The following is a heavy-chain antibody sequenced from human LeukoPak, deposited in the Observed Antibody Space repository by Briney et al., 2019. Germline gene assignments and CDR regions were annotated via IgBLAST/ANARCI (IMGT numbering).Heavy chain of an antibody. CDR3: ARVIAYYYDRGSSYFDY. V-gene: IGHV3-21*01. Sequence: GGSLRLSCAASGFTFSSYSMNWVRQAPGKGLEWVSSISSSSSYIYYADSVKGRFTISRDNAKNSLYLQMNSLRAEDTAVYYCARVIAYYYDRGSSYFDYWGQGTLVTVSS. CDR2: ISSSSSYI. CDR1: GFTFSSYS. D-gene: IGHD3-22*01. J-gene: IGHJ4*02.